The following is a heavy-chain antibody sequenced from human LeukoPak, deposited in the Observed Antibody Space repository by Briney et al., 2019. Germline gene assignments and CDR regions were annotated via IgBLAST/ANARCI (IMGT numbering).Heavy chain of an antibody. CDR1: GFTFSSYA. J-gene: IGHJ3*02. CDR2: ISGSGGST. D-gene: IGHD3-9*01. V-gene: IGHV3-23*01. Sequence: GGSLRLSCAASGFTFSSYAMSWVRQAPGKELEWVSAISGSGGSTYYADSVKGRFTISRDNAKNTLYLQMNSLRAEDTAVYYCAKGAIRYFDWFATDAFDIWGQGTMVTVSS. CDR3: AKGAIRYFDWFATDAFDI.